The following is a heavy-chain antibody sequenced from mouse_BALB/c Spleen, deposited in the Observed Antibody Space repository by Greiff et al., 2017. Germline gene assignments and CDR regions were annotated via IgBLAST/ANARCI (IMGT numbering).Heavy chain of an antibody. CDR2: IWSDGST. J-gene: IGHJ3*01. V-gene: IGHV2-6-2*01. CDR1: GFSLTSYG. D-gene: IGHD2-4*01. Sequence: QVQLQQSGPDLVAPSQSLSITCTVSGFSLTSYGVHWVRQPPGKGLEWLVVIWSDGSTTYNSALKSRLSISKDNSKSQVFLKMNSLQTDDTAMYYCARHGSAQYDYDGAFAYWGQGTLVTVSA. CDR3: ARHGSAQYDYDGAFAY.